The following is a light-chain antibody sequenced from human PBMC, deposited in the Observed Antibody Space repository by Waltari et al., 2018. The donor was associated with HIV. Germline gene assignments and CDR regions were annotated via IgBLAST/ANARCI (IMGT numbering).Light chain of an antibody. CDR3: QSYDTRLSAWV. CDR2: DNI. CDR1: SSHIWAGSD. J-gene: IGLJ3*02. Sequence: QSVLTQPPSVSGAPGQRVTISCTGGSSHIWAGSDVHWYQQLPGTAPKLLIHDNITRPSGVPDRFSGSRTGTSASLDITGLQAEDEADYYCQSYDTRLSAWVFGGGTKLTVL. V-gene: IGLV1-40*01.